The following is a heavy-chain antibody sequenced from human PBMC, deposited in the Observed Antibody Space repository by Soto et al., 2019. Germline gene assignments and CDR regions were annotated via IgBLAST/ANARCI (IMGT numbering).Heavy chain of an antibody. CDR2: INSDGSST. CDR1: GFTFGSYW. CDR3: AVGGITMIGGATGLDY. D-gene: IGHD3-22*01. J-gene: IGHJ4*02. Sequence: GGSLRLSCAAPGFTFGSYWMHWVRQAPGKGLVWVSRINSDGSSTSYADSVKGRFTISRDNAKNTLYLQMNSLRAEDTAVYYCAVGGITMIGGATGLDYWGQGT. V-gene: IGHV3-74*01.